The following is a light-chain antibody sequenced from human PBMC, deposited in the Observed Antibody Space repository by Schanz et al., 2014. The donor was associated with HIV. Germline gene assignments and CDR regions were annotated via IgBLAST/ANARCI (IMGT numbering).Light chain of an antibody. V-gene: IGLV1-51*01. CDR2: DNY. J-gene: IGLJ3*02. CDR1: TSNIGNNY. Sequence: QSVLTQPPSVSAAPGQKVTISCSGSTSNIGNNYVSWYQQLPGTAPKLLIYDNYKRPSEIPDRFSGSKSGTSATLGITGLQTGAEADSFCRSFDSTTLFFLGVFDRGTKLTVL. CDR3: RSFDSTTLFFLGV.